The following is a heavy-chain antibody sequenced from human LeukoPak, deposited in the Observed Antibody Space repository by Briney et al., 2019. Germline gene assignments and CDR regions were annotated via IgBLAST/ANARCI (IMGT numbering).Heavy chain of an antibody. D-gene: IGHD6-19*01. J-gene: IGHJ4*02. CDR1: GFTFSSYA. CDR2: ISYDGSNK. V-gene: IGHV3-30-3*01. CDR3: ARDASIAVAGTFFDY. Sequence: GGSLRLSCAASGFTFSSYAMHWVRQAPGKRLEWVAVISYDGSNKYYADSVKGRFTISRDNSKNTLYLQMNSLRAEDTAVYYCARDASIAVAGTFFDYWGQGTLVTVSS.